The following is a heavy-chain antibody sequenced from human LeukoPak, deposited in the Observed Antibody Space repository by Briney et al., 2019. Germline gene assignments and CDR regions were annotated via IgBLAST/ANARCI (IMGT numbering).Heavy chain of an antibody. CDR3: ASKDTSLVLDY. CDR1: GGSLSSYY. D-gene: IGHD5-18*01. V-gene: IGHV4-59*01. J-gene: IGHJ4*02. CDR2: FYYSGST. Sequence: SETLSLTCTVSGGSLSSYYWCWIRQPPGKGLEWIGYFYYSGSTNYNPSLTSRVTISVDTSKNQFSLILSSVTAADTAVYYCASKDTSLVLDYWGQGTLVTVSS.